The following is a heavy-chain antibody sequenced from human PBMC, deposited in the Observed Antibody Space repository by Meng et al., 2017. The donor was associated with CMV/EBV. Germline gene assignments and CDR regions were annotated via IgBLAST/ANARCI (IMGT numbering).Heavy chain of an antibody. CDR3: ASNAGGDSSGYYSYYYGMDV. Sequence: ASVKVSCKASGYTFISYDINWVRQATGQGLEWMGWMNPNSGNTGYAQKFQGRVTITRNTSISTAYMELSSLRSEDTAVYYCASNAGGDSSGYYSYYYGMDVWGQGTTVTVSS. CDR2: MNPNSGNT. J-gene: IGHJ6*02. D-gene: IGHD3-22*01. V-gene: IGHV1-8*03. CDR1: GYTFISYD.